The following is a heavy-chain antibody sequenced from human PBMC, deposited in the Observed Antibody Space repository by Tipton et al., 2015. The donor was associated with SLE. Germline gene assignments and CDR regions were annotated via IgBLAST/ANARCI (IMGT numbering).Heavy chain of an antibody. J-gene: IGHJ4*02. CDR2: IKEDGGGK. D-gene: IGHD3-22*01. CDR3: ARYRHYDSSGFYALDY. V-gene: IGHV3-7*01. CDR1: GFALGNYW. Sequence: GSLRLSCEGSGFALGNYWMMWLRQTPGKGLEWEANIKEDGGGKYYVESLKGRFIISRDNAKKSVYLQMNSLRAENTALYYCARYRHYDSSGFYALDYWGQGTLVTVSS.